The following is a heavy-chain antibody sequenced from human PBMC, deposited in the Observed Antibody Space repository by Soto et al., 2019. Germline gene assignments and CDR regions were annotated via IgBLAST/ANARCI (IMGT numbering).Heavy chain of an antibody. J-gene: IGHJ6*02. Sequence: GEALKISCKGSGYSFTSYWIGWVRQMPGKGLEWMGRIDPSDSYTNYSPSFQGHVTISADKSISTAYLQWSSLKASDTAMYYCARLDTAMVYYYYGMDVWGQGTTVTVSS. CDR3: ARLDTAMVYYYYGMDV. V-gene: IGHV5-10-1*01. D-gene: IGHD5-18*01. CDR1: GYSFTSYW. CDR2: IDPSDSYT.